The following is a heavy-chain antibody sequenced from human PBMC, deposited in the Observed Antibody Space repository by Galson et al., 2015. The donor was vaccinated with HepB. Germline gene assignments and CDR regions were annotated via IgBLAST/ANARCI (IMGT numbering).Heavy chain of an antibody. V-gene: IGHV3-23*01. J-gene: IGHJ3*02. Sequence: SLRLSCAASGFTFSSYAMSWVRQAPGKGLEWVSAISGSGGSTYYADSVKGRFTISRDNSKNTLYLQMNSLRAEDTAVYYCAKTFGGYCSGGSCYSSDAFDIWGQGTMVTVSS. CDR2: ISGSGGST. CDR3: AKTFGGYCSGGSCYSSDAFDI. D-gene: IGHD2-15*01. CDR1: GFTFSSYA.